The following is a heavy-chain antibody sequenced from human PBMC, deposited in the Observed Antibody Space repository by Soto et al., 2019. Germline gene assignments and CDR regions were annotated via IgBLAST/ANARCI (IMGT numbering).Heavy chain of an antibody. CDR3: AREFRRDYDFWSGYSAYGMDV. V-gene: IGHV4-4*02. CDR2: IYYSGST. CDR1: SGSISSRKW. Sequence: PSETLSLTCAVSSGSISSRKWWTWVRQSPGKGLEWIGEIYYSGSTNYNPSLKSRVTISVDTSKNQFSLKLSSVTAADTAVYYCAREFRRDYDFWSGYSAYGMDVWGQGTTVTVSS. J-gene: IGHJ6*02. D-gene: IGHD3-3*01.